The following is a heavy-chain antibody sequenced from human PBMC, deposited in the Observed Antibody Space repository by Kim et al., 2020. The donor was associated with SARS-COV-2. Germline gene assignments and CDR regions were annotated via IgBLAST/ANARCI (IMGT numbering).Heavy chain of an antibody. CDR3: ARGVEDGYLDRYVLGY. J-gene: IGHJ4*02. CDR1: GGSISSSSYY. CDR2: IYYSGST. V-gene: IGHV4-39*07. D-gene: IGHD5-12*01. Sequence: SETLSLTCTVSGGSISSSSYYWGWIRQPPGKGLEWIGSIYYSGSTYYNPSLKSRVTISVDTSKNQFSLKLSSVTAADTAVYYCARGVEDGYLDRYVLGYWGQGTLVTVSS.